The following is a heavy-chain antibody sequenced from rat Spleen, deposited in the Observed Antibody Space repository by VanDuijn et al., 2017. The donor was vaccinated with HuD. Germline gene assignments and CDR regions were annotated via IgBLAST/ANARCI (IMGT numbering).Heavy chain of an antibody. V-gene: IGHV2S12*01. Sequence: RISWVRQPPGKGLEWIAAILSGGNTYYNPALKSRLSISRDTSKSQVFLKMNILQTEDTAMYFCARGWERFAYWGQGTLVTVSS. CDR2: ILSGGNT. CDR1: R. CDR3: ARGWERFAY. J-gene: IGHJ3*01. D-gene: IGHD5-1*01.